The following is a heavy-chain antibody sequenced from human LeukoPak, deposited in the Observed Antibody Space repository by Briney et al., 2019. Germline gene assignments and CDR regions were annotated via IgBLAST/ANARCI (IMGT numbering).Heavy chain of an antibody. Sequence: GGSLRLSCAASGFTFDDYGMSWVRLARGKGLEWVSVINWNGGSTGYADSVKGRFTISRDNAKNSLYLQMNSLRAEDTALYYCARDGYCSSTSCSTGYWGQGTLITVSS. V-gene: IGHV3-20*04. CDR2: INWNGGST. J-gene: IGHJ4*02. D-gene: IGHD2-2*03. CDR1: GFTFDDYG. CDR3: ARDGYCSSTSCSTGY.